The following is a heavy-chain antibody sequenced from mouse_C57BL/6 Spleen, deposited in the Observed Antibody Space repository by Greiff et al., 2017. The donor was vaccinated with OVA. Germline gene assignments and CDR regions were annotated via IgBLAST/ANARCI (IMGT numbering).Heavy chain of an antibody. CDR1: GYTFTDYE. J-gene: IGHJ2*01. Sequence: VQLQQSGAELVRPGASVTLSCKASGYTFTDYEMHWVKQTPVHGLEWIGAIDPETGGTAYNQKFKGKAILTADKSSSTAYMELRSLTSEDSAVDYCTRSAYGNWDYWGQGTTLTVSS. CDR2: IDPETGGT. V-gene: IGHV1-15*01. CDR3: TRSAYGNWDY. D-gene: IGHD2-1*01.